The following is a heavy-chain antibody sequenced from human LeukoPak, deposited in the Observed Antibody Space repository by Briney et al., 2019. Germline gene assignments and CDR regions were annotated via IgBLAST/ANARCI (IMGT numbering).Heavy chain of an antibody. CDR2: IYYGGST. D-gene: IGHD6-13*01. V-gene: IGHV4-39*01. CDR1: GGSIAISSYY. J-gene: IGHJ4*02. Sequence: SETLSLTGTVSGGSIAISSYYWGWIRHPPGKGLDGIGSIYYGGSTYYNPSLKSRVTISVDTSKNQFSLNLSSVTAADPAVYYCARQPFGSSWYYFDYWGQGTLVTVSS. CDR3: ARQPFGSSWYYFDY.